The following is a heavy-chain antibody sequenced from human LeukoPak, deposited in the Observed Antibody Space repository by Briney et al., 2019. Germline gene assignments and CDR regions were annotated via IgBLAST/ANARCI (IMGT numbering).Heavy chain of an antibody. CDR1: GGSFSGYY. Sequence: SETLSLTCTVYGGSFSGYYWTWVRQSPEKGLEWIGEIHHSGTTDYRPSLKSRLTLSIDASKSQVSLRLTSVTAADTAVYYCARGFGAGQVVRGLDSWGQGTLVTVSS. D-gene: IGHD6-6*01. J-gene: IGHJ4*02. CDR3: ARGFGAGQVVRGLDS. CDR2: IHHSGTT. V-gene: IGHV4-34*01.